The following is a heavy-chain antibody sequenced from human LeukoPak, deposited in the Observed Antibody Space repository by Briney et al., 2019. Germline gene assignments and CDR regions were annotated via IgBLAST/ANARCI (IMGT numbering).Heavy chain of an antibody. V-gene: IGHV4-38-2*01. J-gene: IGHJ5*02. CDR1: GYSISSGYY. Sequence: SETLSLTCAVSGYSISSGYYWGWIRQPPGKGLEWIGRIYHSGSTYYIPSLKSRVTISVDTSKNQFSLKLSALTAADTAVYYCARHEYSGSYYGLSWFDPWGQGTLVTASS. CDR3: ARHEYSGSYYGLSWFDP. CDR2: IYHSGST. D-gene: IGHD1-26*01.